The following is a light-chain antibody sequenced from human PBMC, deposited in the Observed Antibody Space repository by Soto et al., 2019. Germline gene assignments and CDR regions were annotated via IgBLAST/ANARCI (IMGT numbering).Light chain of an antibody. J-gene: IGKJ1*01. CDR3: QQYYSYPLT. Sequence: AIRVTQSPASISASTGDRVGITCRASQGISSYLAWYQQKPGKAPKLLIYAASTLQSGVPSRFSGSGSGTDFTLTISCLQSEDFATYYCQQYYSYPLTFGQGTKVDIK. CDR1: QGISSY. CDR2: AAS. V-gene: IGKV1-8*01.